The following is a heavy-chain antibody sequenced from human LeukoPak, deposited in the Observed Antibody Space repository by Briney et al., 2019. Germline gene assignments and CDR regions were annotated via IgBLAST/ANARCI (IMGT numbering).Heavy chain of an antibody. CDR2: IYESGST. D-gene: IGHD3-22*01. J-gene: IGHJ4*02. CDR1: DYSIRNGYF. V-gene: IGHV4-38-2*02. CDR3: ARGRRITMIVVVIQGYYFDY. Sequence: SETLSLTCTVSDYSIRNGYFWGWIRQPPGKGLEWIGSIYESGSTHYNPSLKSRVTISVDTSKNQFSLKLSSVTAADTAVYYCARGRRITMIVVVIQGYYFDYWGQGTLVTVSS.